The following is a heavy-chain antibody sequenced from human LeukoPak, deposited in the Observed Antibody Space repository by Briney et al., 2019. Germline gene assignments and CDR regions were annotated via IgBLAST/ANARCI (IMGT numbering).Heavy chain of an antibody. CDR2: MNPNSGNT. J-gene: IGHJ4*02. CDR3: ARGPYSGSFTDY. V-gene: IGHV1-8*03. CDR1: GYTFTSYD. D-gene: IGHD1-26*01. Sequence: GASVKVSCKASGYTFTSYDINWVRQATGQGLEWMGWMNPNSGNTGYAQKFQGRVTITRNTSTSTAYMELSSLRSEDTAVYYCARGPYSGSFTDYWGQGTLVTVSS.